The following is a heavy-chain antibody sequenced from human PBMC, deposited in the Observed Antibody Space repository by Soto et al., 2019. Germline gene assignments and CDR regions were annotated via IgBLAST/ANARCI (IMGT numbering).Heavy chain of an antibody. J-gene: IGHJ4*02. CDR1: GGSISSYY. V-gene: IGHV4-4*07. Sequence: QVQLQESGPGLVKPSETLSLTCTVSGGSISSYYWSWIRQPAGKGLEWIGRIYTSGSTNYNPSLKSRVTMSVDTSKNQCSLKLSSVTAADTAVYYCARDGSVAGTTDFDYWGQGTLVTVSS. CDR3: ARDGSVAGTTDFDY. D-gene: IGHD6-19*01. CDR2: IYTSGST.